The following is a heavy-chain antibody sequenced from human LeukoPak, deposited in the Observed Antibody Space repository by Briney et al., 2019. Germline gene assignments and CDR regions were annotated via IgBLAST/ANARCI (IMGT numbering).Heavy chain of an antibody. CDR2: INPSGGST. CDR1: GYTFTSYY. Sequence: ASVKVSCKASGYTFTSYYVHWVRQAPGQGLEWMGIINPSGGSTSYAQKFQGRVTMTRDMSTSTVYMELSSLRSEDTAVYYCAREDYCSSTSCPLGGWGQGTLVTVSS. D-gene: IGHD2-2*01. CDR3: AREDYCSSTSCPLGG. J-gene: IGHJ4*02. V-gene: IGHV1-46*01.